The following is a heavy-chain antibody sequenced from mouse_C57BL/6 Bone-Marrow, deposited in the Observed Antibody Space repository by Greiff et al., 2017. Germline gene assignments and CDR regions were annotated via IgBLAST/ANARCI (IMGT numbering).Heavy chain of an antibody. J-gene: IGHJ2*01. CDR2: INSDGGST. CDR1: EYEFPSHD. CDR3: ARGNWEGYYFDY. D-gene: IGHD4-1*01. V-gene: IGHV5-2*01. Sequence: EVKLMESGGGLVQPGESLKLSCESNEYEFPSHDMSWVRKTPEKRLELVAAINSDGGSTYYPATMERRFIISRDNTKKTLYLQMSSLRSEDTALYYCARGNWEGYYFDYWGQGTTLTVSS.